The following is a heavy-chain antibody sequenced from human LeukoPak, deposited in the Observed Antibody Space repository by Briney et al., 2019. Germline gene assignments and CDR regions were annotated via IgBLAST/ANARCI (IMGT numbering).Heavy chain of an antibody. V-gene: IGHV4-59*01. Sequence: PSETLSLTCTVSDGSFSSYYWSWIRQPPGKGLEWIGYIYYSGSSNYNPSLKSRVTISVDTSKNHFSLKLSSVTAADTAVYYCARGGSAENSRGYYKYYYYYMDVWGKGTTVTVSS. CDR1: DGSFSSYY. CDR2: IYYSGSS. D-gene: IGHD3-22*01. J-gene: IGHJ6*03. CDR3: ARGGSAENSRGYYKYYYYYMDV.